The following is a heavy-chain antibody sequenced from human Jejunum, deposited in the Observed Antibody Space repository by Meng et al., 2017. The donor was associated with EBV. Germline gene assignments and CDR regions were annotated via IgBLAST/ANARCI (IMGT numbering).Heavy chain of an antibody. CDR3: ARGGPDFGDYVPFDY. V-gene: IGHV4-30-2*01. D-gene: IGHD4-17*01. CDR1: GHPTTRGAYS. J-gene: IGHJ4*02. CDR2: IYHIGST. Sequence: LPETLPRLANPSRPLPPPSAVSGHPTTRGAYSWSWIRQPPGKGLEWIGNIYHIGSTYYNPSLKSRVTISVDRSKNRFSLKLTSVTAADTAVYYCARGGPDFGDYVPFDYWGQGTLVTVSS.